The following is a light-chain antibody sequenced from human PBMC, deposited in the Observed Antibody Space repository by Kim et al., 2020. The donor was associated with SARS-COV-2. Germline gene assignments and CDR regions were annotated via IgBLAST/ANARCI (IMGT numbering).Light chain of an antibody. CDR2: QDS. J-gene: IGLJ2*01. V-gene: IGLV3-1*01. Sequence: SYELTQPPSVSVSPGQTATITCSGDGFGNRFSSWYQKKAGQSPALVIYQDSKRPSGIPERFSASNSDNTATLTISGTQALDEADYYCQAWAGNVAVFGGGTQLTVL. CDR3: QAWAGNVAV. CDR1: GFGNRF.